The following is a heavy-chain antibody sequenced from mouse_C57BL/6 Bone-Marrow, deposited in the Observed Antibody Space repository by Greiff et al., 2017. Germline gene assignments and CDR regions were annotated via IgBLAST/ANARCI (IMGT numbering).Heavy chain of an antibody. Sequence: VQLQQSGPGMVKPSQSLSLTCTVTGYSITSGYDWHWIRHFPGNKLEWMGYISYSGSTNYNPSLKSRISITHDTSKNHFFLKLNSVTTEDTATYDCARDNTVGATGYFDYWGQGTTLTVSS. CDR3: ARDNTVGATGYFDY. CDR2: ISYSGST. J-gene: IGHJ2*01. CDR1: GYSITSGYD. D-gene: IGHD1-1*01. V-gene: IGHV3-1*01.